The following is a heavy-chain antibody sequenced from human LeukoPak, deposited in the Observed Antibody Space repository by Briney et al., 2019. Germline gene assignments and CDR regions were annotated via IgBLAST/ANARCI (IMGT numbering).Heavy chain of an antibody. J-gene: IGHJ6*03. CDR2: IYHSGST. D-gene: IGHD3-10*01. CDR3: ARDSGSGRHYYYYYMDV. Sequence: PSETLSLTCTVSGYSISSGYYWGWIRPPPGKGLEWIGSIYHSGSTYYNPSLKSRVTISVDTSKNQFSLKLSSVTAADTAVYYCARDSGSGRHYYYYYMDVWGKGTTVTVSS. V-gene: IGHV4-38-2*02. CDR1: GYSISSGYY.